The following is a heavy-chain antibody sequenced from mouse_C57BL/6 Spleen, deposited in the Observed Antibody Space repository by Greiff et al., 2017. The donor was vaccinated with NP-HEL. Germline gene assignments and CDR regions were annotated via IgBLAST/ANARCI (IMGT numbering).Heavy chain of an antibody. CDR1: GYTFTSYW. D-gene: IGHD1-1*01. J-gene: IGHJ3*01. V-gene: IGHV1-59*01. CDR3: ARSNYYGSSYLFAY. CDR2: IDPSDSYT. Sequence: VQLQQPGAELVRPGTSVKLSCKASGYTFTSYWMHWVKQRPGQGLEWIGVIDPSDSYTNYNQKFKGKATLTVDTSSSTAYMQLSSLTSEDSAVYYCARSNYYGSSYLFAYWGQGTLVTVSA.